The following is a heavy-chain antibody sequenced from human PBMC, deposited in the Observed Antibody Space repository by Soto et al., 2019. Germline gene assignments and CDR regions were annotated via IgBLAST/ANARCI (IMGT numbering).Heavy chain of an antibody. J-gene: IGHJ4*02. CDR3: TRLHSGYSYGHKDY. V-gene: IGHV3-73*01. Sequence: GGSLRLSCAASGFTFSGSAMHWVRQASGKGLEWVGRIRSKANSYATAYAASVKGRFTISRDDSKNTAYLQMNSLKTEDTAVYYCTRLHSGYSYGHKDYWGQGTLVTVSS. D-gene: IGHD5-18*01. CDR1: GFTFSGSA. CDR2: IRSKANSYAT.